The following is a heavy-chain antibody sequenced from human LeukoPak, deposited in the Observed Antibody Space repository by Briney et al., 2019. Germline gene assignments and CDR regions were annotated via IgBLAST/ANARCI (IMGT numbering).Heavy chain of an antibody. J-gene: IGHJ3*02. CDR1: GFTFSSYS. CDR3: ARDLFPTMVRGSAFDI. Sequence: PGGSLRLSCAASGFTFSSYSMNWVRQAPGKGLEWVAVISYDGSNKYYADSVKGRFTISRDNSKNTLYLQMNSLRAEDTAVYYCARDLFPTMVRGSAFDIWGQGTMVTVSS. D-gene: IGHD3-10*01. CDR2: ISYDGSNK. V-gene: IGHV3-30*03.